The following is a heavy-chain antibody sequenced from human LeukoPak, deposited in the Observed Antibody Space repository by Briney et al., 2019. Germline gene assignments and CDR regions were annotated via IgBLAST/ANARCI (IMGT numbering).Heavy chain of an antibody. J-gene: IGHJ4*02. CDR1: GGSISNYY. Sequence: SETLSLTCTASGGSISNYYWSWIRQPAGKGLEWIGRIYSDGRTNYDLSLSSRLAMSVDTSKNQFSLKLSSVTAADTAVYYCARDLSSRGVISLDYWGQGTLVTVSS. D-gene: IGHD3-10*01. CDR3: ARDLSSRGVISLDY. CDR2: IYSDGRT. V-gene: IGHV4-4*07.